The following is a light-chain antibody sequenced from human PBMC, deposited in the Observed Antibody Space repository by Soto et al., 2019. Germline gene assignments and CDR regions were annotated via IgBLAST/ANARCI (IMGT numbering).Light chain of an antibody. J-gene: IGLJ1*01. Sequence: QSALTQPPSASGTPGQRVTISCSGSSSNIGSNTVNWYQQLPGTAPKLLIYNNNQRPSGVPDRFSGSKSGTSASLAISGLQSEGEADYYCAAWDDSLNGPYVFGTGTKVTVL. CDR2: NNN. CDR1: SSNIGSNT. CDR3: AAWDDSLNGPYV. V-gene: IGLV1-44*01.